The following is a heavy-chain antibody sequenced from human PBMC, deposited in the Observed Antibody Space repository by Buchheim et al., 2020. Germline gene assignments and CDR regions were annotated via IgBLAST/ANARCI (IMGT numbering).Heavy chain of an antibody. Sequence: QVQLVQSGAEVKKPGASVKVSCKASGYTFTSYDINWVRQATGQGLEWMGWMNPNSGNTGYAQKFQGRVTMTRNTSISTAYMELSSLRSEDTAVYYCARDSSITIFRVVYTLYYYYGMDVWGQGTT. D-gene: IGHD3-3*01. J-gene: IGHJ6*02. CDR2: MNPNSGNT. V-gene: IGHV1-8*01. CDR1: GYTFTSYD. CDR3: ARDSSITIFRVVYTLYYYYGMDV.